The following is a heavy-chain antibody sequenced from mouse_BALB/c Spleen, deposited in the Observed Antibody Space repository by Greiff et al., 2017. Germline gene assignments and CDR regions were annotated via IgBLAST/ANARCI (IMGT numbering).Heavy chain of an antibody. CDR2: IDPENGDT. J-gene: IGHJ1*01. D-gene: IGHD2-1*01. CDR1: GFNIKDYY. CDR3: KHYGNSWYFDV. Sequence: VHVKQSGAELVRSGASVKLSCTASGFNIKDYYMHWVKQRPEQGLEWIGWIDPENGDTEYAPKFQGKATMTADTSSNTAYLQLSSLTSEDTAVYYCKHYGNSWYFDVWGAGTTVTVSS. V-gene: IGHV14-4*02.